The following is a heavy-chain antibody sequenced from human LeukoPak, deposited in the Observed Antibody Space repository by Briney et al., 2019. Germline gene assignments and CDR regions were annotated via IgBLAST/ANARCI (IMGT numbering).Heavy chain of an antibody. CDR1: GGSISSYY. CDR3: AGEAAAGTKTFDY. J-gene: IGHJ4*02. Sequence: QSSETLSLTCTVSGGSISSYYWSWIRQPPGKGLEWIGYIYYSGSTNYNPSLKSRVTISVDTSKNQFSLKLSSVTAADTAVYYCAGEAAAGTKTFDYWGQGTLVTVSS. D-gene: IGHD6-13*01. V-gene: IGHV4-59*01. CDR2: IYYSGST.